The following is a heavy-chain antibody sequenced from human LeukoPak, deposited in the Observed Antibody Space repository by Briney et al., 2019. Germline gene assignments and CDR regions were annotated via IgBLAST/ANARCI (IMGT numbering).Heavy chain of an antibody. CDR1: GFSLRTGGVG. CDR2: IYWDDDK. Sequence: SGPTLVKPTQTLTLTCTFSGFSLRTGGVGVGWIRQPPGKALEWLSLIYWDDDKRYSPSLKSRLTITKDTSKNQVVLTMTNMDPVDTATCYCAHTSQNDYGDYYAFDIWGQGTMVTVSS. D-gene: IGHD4-17*01. J-gene: IGHJ3*02. V-gene: IGHV2-5*02. CDR3: AHTSQNDYGDYYAFDI.